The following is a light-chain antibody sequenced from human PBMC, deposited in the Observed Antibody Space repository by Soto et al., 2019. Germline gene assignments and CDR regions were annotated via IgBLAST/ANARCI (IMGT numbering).Light chain of an antibody. CDR3: AAWDDNLSGFYV. J-gene: IGLJ1*01. CDR1: ASTIGRNY. Sequence: QSVLTQSPSASGTPGQRVTISCSGSASTIGRNYVYWYQQLPGTAPKLLIYRNSQRPSGVPDRLSGSKYGTSASLAISGPRSEDEADYYCAAWDDNLSGFYVFGDGTKVTVL. CDR2: RNS. V-gene: IGLV1-47*01.